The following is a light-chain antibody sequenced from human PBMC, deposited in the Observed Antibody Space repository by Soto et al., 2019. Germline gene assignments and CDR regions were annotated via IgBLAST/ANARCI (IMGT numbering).Light chain of an antibody. Sequence: EIVLTQSPGTLSLSPGERAPLSCRAIQSVSSSYLAWYQQKPGQAPRLLIYGASSRATGIPDRFSGSGSGTDFTLTISRLEPEDFAVYYCQQYGSSPLTFGGGTKVEIK. CDR3: QQYGSSPLT. CDR2: GAS. CDR1: QSVSSSY. V-gene: IGKV3-20*01. J-gene: IGKJ4*01.